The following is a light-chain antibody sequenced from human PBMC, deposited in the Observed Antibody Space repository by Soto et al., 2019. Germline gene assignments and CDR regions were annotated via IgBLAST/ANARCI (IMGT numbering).Light chain of an antibody. V-gene: IGKV4-1*01. CDR1: QSVLYSSNNKNC. J-gene: IGKJ4*01. CDR2: WAS. CDR3: QQYYSTLLT. Sequence: DIVMTQSPDSLAVSLGERATINCKSSQSVLYSSNNKNCLAWYQQKPGQPPKLLIYWASTRESGVPDRFSAGGSGTDFTLTISSLQAEEVAAYYCQQYYSTLLTFGGGTKVEIK.